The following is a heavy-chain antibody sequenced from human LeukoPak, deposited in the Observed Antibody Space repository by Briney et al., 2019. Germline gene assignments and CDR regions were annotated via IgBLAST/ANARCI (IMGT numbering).Heavy chain of an antibody. CDR3: ARDGRGGRGYSYYYMDV. Sequence: QPGGSLRLSCAASGFTFTTYWINWVRQAPGKGLEWVAVINQDGSEKYYVDSVKGRFTISRDNAKNSLYLQMNSLRAEDTAVYYCARDGRGGRGYSYYYMDVWGKGTTVTVSS. J-gene: IGHJ6*03. V-gene: IGHV3-7*01. CDR1: GFTFTTYW. CDR2: INQDGSEK. D-gene: IGHD2-15*01.